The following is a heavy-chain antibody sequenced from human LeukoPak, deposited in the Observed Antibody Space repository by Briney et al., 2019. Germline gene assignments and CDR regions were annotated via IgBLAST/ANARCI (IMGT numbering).Heavy chain of an antibody. CDR3: ARGAGIVVVTAIEKYYYGMDV. CDR1: GFTFSSYW. Sequence: GGSLRLSCAASGFTFSSYWMHWVRQAPGKGLVWVSRINSDGSSTSYADSVKGRFTISRDNAKNTLYLQMNSLRAEDTAVYYCARGAGIVVVTAIEKYYYGMDVWGQGTTVTVSS. J-gene: IGHJ6*02. V-gene: IGHV3-74*01. D-gene: IGHD2-21*02. CDR2: INSDGSST.